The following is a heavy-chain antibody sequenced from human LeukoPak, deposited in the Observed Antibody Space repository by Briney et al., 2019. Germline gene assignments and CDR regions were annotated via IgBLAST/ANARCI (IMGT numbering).Heavy chain of an antibody. J-gene: IGHJ6*03. CDR3: AKDGRVGKPYYYYYYMDV. Sequence: GGSLRLSCAASGFTFSSYAMSWVRQAPGKGLDWVSAISGSGGSTYYADSVKGRFTISRDNSKNTLYLQMNSLRAEDTAVYYCAKDGRVGKPYYYYYYMDVWGKGTTVTVSS. V-gene: IGHV3-23*01. CDR2: ISGSGGST. D-gene: IGHD7-27*01. CDR1: GFTFSSYA.